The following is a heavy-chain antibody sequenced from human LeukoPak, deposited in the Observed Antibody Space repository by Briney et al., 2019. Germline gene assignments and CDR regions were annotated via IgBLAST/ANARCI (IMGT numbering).Heavy chain of an antibody. CDR3: ARGQNYYDSSGYPMNWFDP. D-gene: IGHD3-22*01. CDR2: IYYSGST. CDR1: GGSISSGGYY. Sequence: SETLSLTCTVSGGSISSGGYYWSWIRQHPGTGLEWIGYIYYSGSTYYNPSLKSRVTISVDRSKNQFSLKLSSVTAADTAVYYCARGQNYYDSSGYPMNWFDPWGQGTLVTVSS. J-gene: IGHJ5*02. V-gene: IGHV4-31*03.